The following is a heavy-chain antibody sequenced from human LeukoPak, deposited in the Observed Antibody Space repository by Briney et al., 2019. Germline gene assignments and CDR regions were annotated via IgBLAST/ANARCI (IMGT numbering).Heavy chain of an antibody. Sequence: GGSLRLSCAASGFTFSSYAMNWVRQAPGKGLEWVSGISGSGGSSFYADSVKGRFTISRDNSKNTLYLQMNSLRAEDTAVYYCAKESALWFGEFNFPHIYFDPWGQGTLVIVSS. CDR2: ISGSGGSS. V-gene: IGHV3-23*01. CDR3: AKESALWFGEFNFPHIYFDP. D-gene: IGHD3-10*01. CDR1: GFTFSSYA. J-gene: IGHJ5*02.